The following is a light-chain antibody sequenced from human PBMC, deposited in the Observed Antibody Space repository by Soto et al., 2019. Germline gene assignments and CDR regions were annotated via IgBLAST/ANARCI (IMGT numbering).Light chain of an antibody. V-gene: IGKV3-15*01. CDR1: QSVSSN. Sequence: EIVMTQSPATLSVSPGERATLSCRASQSVSSNLAGYQQKPGQAPRLLIYGASTRATGISARFSGSGSGTEFTLTISSLQSEDFAVYYCQQYNNWPPLTFGGGTKVEIK. J-gene: IGKJ4*01. CDR2: GAS. CDR3: QQYNNWPPLT.